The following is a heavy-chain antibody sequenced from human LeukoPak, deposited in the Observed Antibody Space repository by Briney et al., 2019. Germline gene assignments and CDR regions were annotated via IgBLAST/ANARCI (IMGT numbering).Heavy chain of an antibody. V-gene: IGHV3-23*01. CDR3: ARGSRAPSYDFWSGYPYYFDY. Sequence: GGSLRLSCAASGFTFSSYAMSWVRQAPGKGLEWVSAISGSGGSTYYADSVKGRFTISRDNSKNTLYLQMNSLRAEDTAVYYCARGSRAPSYDFWSGYPYYFDYWGQGTLVTVSS. CDR1: GFTFSSYA. CDR2: ISGSGGST. D-gene: IGHD3-3*01. J-gene: IGHJ4*02.